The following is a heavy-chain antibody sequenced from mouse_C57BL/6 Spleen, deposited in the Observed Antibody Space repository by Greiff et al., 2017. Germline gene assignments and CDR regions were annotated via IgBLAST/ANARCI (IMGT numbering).Heavy chain of an antibody. Sequence: VQLQQSGAELVRPGTSVKVSCKASGYAFTNYLIEWVKQRPGQGLEWIGVINPGSGGTNYNEKFKGKATLTADKSSSTAYMQLSSLTSEDSAVYFCAKNYYAADVWGTGTTVTVSS. D-gene: IGHD1-1*01. CDR3: AKNYYAADV. J-gene: IGHJ1*03. CDR1: GYAFTNYL. CDR2: INPGSGGT. V-gene: IGHV1-54*01.